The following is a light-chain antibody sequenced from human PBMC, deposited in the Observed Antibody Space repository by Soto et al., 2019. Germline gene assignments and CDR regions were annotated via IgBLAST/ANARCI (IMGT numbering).Light chain of an antibody. CDR2: GAS. J-gene: IGKJ1*01. Sequence: EIVLTQSPGTLSLSPGERATLSCRASQSLSRSYVAWYQQKPGQAPRLLIYGASSRATGIPDRFSGSGSGADFTLTISRLEPEDSAVYYCQHYGSSLWTFGQGTKVEIK. CDR1: QSLSRSY. CDR3: QHYGSSLWT. V-gene: IGKV3-20*01.